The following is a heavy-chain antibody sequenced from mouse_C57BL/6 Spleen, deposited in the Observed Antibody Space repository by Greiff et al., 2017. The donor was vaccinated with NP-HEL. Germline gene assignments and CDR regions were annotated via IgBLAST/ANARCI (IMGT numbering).Heavy chain of an antibody. CDR1: GFNITDYY. V-gene: IGHV14-1*01. CDR3: TADYYGISLVYFDY. Sequence: VQLQQSGAELVRPGASVKLSCTASGFNITDYYMHWVKQRPEQGLEWIGRIDPEDGDTEYAPKFQGKATMTADTSSNTAYLQLSSLTSEDTAVYYCTADYYGISLVYFDYWGQGTTLTVSS. CDR2: IDPEDGDT. J-gene: IGHJ2*01. D-gene: IGHD1-1*01.